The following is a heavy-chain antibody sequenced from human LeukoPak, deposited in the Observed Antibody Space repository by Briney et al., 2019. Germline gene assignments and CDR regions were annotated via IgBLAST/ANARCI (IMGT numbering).Heavy chain of an antibody. V-gene: IGHV1-8*01. CDR3: ATSGGTWSYFDY. CDR1: GYTFTSYD. CDR2: MNPNSGKT. Sequence: GASVKVSCKASGYTFTSYDINWVRQATGQGLEWMGWMNPNSGKTGYAQKFQGRGTMTRNTYIRKAYMELSSLRSEDTAVYYCATSGGTWSYFDYWGQGTLVTVSS. D-gene: IGHD1-1*01. J-gene: IGHJ4*02.